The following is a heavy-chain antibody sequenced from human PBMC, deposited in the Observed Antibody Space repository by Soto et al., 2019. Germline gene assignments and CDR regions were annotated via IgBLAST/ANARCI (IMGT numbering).Heavy chain of an antibody. Sequence: GGSLEISWNDAGYRFSSYCICWGRPLPGEGLGWVGIIFPADSDTIYSTSFQGHVTISDDKSTGTPYLPWRSLTASDSAIYLCARHRYCSFTKCFSADQYGLDVWGQGTSVTVSS. CDR2: IFPADSDT. D-gene: IGHD2-2*01. CDR1: GYRFSSYC. V-gene: IGHV5-51*01. CDR3: ARHRYCSFTKCFSADQYGLDV. J-gene: IGHJ6*02.